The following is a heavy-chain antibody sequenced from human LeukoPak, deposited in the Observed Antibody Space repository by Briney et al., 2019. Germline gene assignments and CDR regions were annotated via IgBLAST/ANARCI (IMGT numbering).Heavy chain of an antibody. CDR2: IYHSGST. CDR1: GCSISSGYY. J-gene: IGHJ4*02. CDR3: ARDGPDIVVVPAAILPLDY. D-gene: IGHD2-2*02. V-gene: IGHV4-38-2*02. Sequence: SETLSLTCTVSGCSISSGYYWGWIRQPPGKGLEWIGSIYHSGSTYYNPSLKSRVTISVDTSKNQFSLKLSSVTAADTAVYYCARDGPDIVVVPAAILPLDYWGQGTLVTVSS.